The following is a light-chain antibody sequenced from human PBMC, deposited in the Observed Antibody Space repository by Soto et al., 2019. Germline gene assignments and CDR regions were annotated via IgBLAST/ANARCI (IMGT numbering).Light chain of an antibody. CDR3: QQYNNWPRT. J-gene: IGKJ1*01. CDR1: QSVSSN. V-gene: IGKV3D-15*01. Sequence: IVLTQSPGTLSLSPGERGALSCRASQSVSSNYVAWYQQKPGQAPRLLISGASNRATGTPDRFRGCGSGTDFTLTINSLQSEDFAVYYCQQYNNWPRTFGQGTKVDIK. CDR2: GAS.